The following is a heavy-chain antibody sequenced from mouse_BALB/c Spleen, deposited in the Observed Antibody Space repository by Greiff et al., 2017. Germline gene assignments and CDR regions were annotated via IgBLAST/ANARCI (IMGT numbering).Heavy chain of an antibody. J-gene: IGHJ2*01. CDR2: IRLKSNNYAT. V-gene: IGHV6-6*02. CDR1: GFTFSNYW. Sequence: DVQLQESGGGLVQPGGSMKLSCVASGFTFSNYWMNWVRQSPEKGLEWVAEIRLKSNNYATHYAESVKGRFTISRDDSKSSVYLQMNNLRAEDTGIYYCTRDGPYYFDYWGQGTTLTVSS. CDR3: TRDGPYYFDY. D-gene: IGHD1-2*01.